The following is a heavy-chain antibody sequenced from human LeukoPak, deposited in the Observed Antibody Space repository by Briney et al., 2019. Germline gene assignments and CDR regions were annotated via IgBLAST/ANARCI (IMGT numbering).Heavy chain of an antibody. CDR2: IYYSKNT. CDR1: GGSISSSSAY. Sequence: SETLPLTCTVSGGSISSSSAYWGWIRQPPGKGLEWIGSIYYSKNTYYNPSLKSRVTISADTSKNQFSLTLGSVSATDTAVYYCVSPRGFSYVYFDYWGQGTPVTVSS. CDR3: VSPRGFSYVYFDY. D-gene: IGHD5-18*01. J-gene: IGHJ4*02. V-gene: IGHV4-39*01.